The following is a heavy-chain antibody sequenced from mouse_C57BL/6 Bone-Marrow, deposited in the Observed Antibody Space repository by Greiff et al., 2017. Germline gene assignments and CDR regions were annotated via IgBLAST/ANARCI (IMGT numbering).Heavy chain of an antibody. CDR2: IDPSDSYT. V-gene: IGHV1-50*01. J-gene: IGHJ1*03. Sequence: QVQLKQPGAELVKPGASVKLSCKASGYTFTSYWMQWVKQRPGQGLEWIGEIDPSDSYTNYNQKVKGKATLTVDTSSSTAYMQLSSLTSEDSAVYYCARPIYYYGYWYFDVWGTGTTVTVSS. CDR1: GYTFTSYW. CDR3: ARPIYYYGYWYFDV. D-gene: IGHD1-1*01.